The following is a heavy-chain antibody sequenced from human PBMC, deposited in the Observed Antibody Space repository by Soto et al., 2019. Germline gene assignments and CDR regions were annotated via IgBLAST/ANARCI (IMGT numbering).Heavy chain of an antibody. CDR3: AKDRLSSTSCYEFDY. CDR1: GFTFRNYA. D-gene: IGHD2-2*01. CDR2: ISNSGGST. V-gene: IGHV3-23*01. J-gene: IGHJ4*02. Sequence: PGGSLRLSCAASGFTFRNYAMTWVRQAPGKGLEWVSGISNSGGSTYYADSVKGRFTISRDNSKNTLYLQMNSLRAEDTAVYYCAKDRLSSTSCYEFDYWGQGTLVTVS.